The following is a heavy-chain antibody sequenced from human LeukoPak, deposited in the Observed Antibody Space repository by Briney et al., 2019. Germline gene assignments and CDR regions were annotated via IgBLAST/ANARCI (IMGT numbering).Heavy chain of an antibody. D-gene: IGHD3-3*01. J-gene: IGHJ4*02. CDR3: ARDLRPGGFWSGYPFDY. V-gene: IGHV1-18*01. CDR1: VYTFTSYG. CDR2: INAYNGNT. Sequence: GASVKVSCKASVYTFTSYGSSWVRPPPGQGREGRGWINAYNGNTNYAQKLQGRVTMTTDTSTSTASMKPRRLRSNDTAVYYCARDLRPGGFWSGYPFDYWGQGTLVTVSS.